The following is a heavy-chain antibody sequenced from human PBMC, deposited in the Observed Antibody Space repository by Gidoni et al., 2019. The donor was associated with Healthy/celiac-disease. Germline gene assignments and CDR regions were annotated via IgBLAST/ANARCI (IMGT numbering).Heavy chain of an antibody. CDR1: GYTLTESS. D-gene: IGHD1-26*01. J-gene: IGHJ2*01. CDR3: ATAFYGYSGSYNPFDL. CDR2: FDPEDGET. V-gene: IGHV1-24*01. Sequence: QVQLVQSGAEVKKPGAPVKVSCKVSGYTLTESSMHWVRQAPGKGLEWMGGFDPEDGETIYAQKFQGRVTMTEDTSTDTAYMELSSLRSEDTAVYYCATAFYGYSGSYNPFDLWGRGTLVTVSS.